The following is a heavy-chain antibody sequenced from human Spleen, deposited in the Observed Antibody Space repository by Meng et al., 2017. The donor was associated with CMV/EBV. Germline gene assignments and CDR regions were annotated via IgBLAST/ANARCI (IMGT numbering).Heavy chain of an antibody. Sequence: SETLSLTCTVSGDSISSYYWSWIRQPPGKGLEWIGYIYYTGGANYNPSLKSRVTISVDTSKNQFSLKLSSVTAADTAVYFCARLTVHKEGWFDPWGHGTLVTVSS. J-gene: IGHJ5*02. CDR2: IYYTGGA. CDR3: ARLTVHKEGWFDP. CDR1: GDSISSYY. V-gene: IGHV4-59*01. D-gene: IGHD4-17*01.